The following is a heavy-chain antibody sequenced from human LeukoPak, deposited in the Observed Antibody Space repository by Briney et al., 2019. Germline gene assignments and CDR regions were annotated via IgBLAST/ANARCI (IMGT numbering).Heavy chain of an antibody. D-gene: IGHD6-13*01. Sequence: GGSLRLSCAASGFTFSSYAMHWVRQAPGKGLEWVAVISYDGSNKYYADSVKGRFIISRDNSKNTLYLQMNSLRAEDTAVYYCARSDTKRYSSSFYFDYWGQGTLVTVSS. J-gene: IGHJ4*02. CDR3: ARSDTKRYSSSFYFDY. V-gene: IGHV3-30-3*01. CDR1: GFTFSSYA. CDR2: ISYDGSNK.